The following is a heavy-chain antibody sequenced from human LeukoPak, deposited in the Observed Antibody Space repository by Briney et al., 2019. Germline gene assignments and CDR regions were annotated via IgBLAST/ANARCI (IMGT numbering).Heavy chain of an antibody. CDR1: GGSFSGYY. D-gene: IGHD3-10*01. CDR3: ARETGVYGSGNYYYYYYYMDV. CDR2: INQSGST. J-gene: IGHJ6*03. V-gene: IGHV4-34*01. Sequence: RSETLSLTCAVYGGSFSGYYWSWIRQPPGKGLDWIGEINQSGSTNYNPSLKSRVTISVDTSKNQFSLKLSSVTAADTAVYYCARETGVYGSGNYYYYYYYMDVWGRGTTVTVSS.